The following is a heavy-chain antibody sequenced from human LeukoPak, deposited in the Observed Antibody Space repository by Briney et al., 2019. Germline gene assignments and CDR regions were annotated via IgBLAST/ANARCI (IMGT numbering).Heavy chain of an antibody. V-gene: IGHV4-59*08. D-gene: IGHD3-16*01. Sequence: SETLSLTCTVSGGSISSYYWSWLRRPPGKGLEWIGYIHYSGSTNYNLSLKSRVTISVDTSKNQFSLKLSSVTAADTAVYYCARHLMLTSGGLAFDYWGQGTLVTVSS. CDR1: GGSISSYY. CDR3: ARHLMLTSGGLAFDY. J-gene: IGHJ4*02. CDR2: IHYSGST.